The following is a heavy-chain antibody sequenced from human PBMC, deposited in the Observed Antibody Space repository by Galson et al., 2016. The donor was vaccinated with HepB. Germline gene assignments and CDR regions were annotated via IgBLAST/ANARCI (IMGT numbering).Heavy chain of an antibody. CDR2: ISYDGSNK. CDR1: GFRFSSYA. CDR3: VKDGLYYGSGSYGSVDY. V-gene: IGHV3-30*18. Sequence: SLRLSCAASGFRFSSYAMHWVRQAPGKGLEWVAVISYDGSNKYYTDSVKGRFTISRDNSKNTLYLQMNSPRAEDRAVYYCVKDGLYYGSGSYGSVDYWGQGTLVTVSS. D-gene: IGHD3-10*01. J-gene: IGHJ4*02.